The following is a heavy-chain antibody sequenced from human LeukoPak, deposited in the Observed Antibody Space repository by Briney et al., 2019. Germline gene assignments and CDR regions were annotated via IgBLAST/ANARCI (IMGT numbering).Heavy chain of an antibody. CDR2: ISSSSSYI. CDR1: GFTFSSYS. D-gene: IGHD1-26*01. V-gene: IGHV3-21*01. CDR3: ARGLGDGSYYPFFDY. J-gene: IGHJ4*02. Sequence: PGGSLRLSCAASGFTFSSYSMNWVRQAPGKGLEWVSSISSSSSYIYYADSVKGRFTISRDNAKNSLYLQMNSLRAEDTAVYYCARGLGDGSYYPFFDYWGQGTLVTVSS.